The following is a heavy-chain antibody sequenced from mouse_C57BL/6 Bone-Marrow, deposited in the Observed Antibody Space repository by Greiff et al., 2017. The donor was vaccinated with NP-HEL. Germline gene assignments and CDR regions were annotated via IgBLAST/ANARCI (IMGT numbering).Heavy chain of an antibody. V-gene: IGHV5-6*01. J-gene: IGHJ4*01. Sequence: EVQRVESGGDLVKPGGSLKLSCAASGFTFSSYGMSWVRQTPDKRLEWVATISSGGSYTYYPDSVKGRFTISRDNAKNTLYLQMSSLKSEDTAMYYCARHGVVATRDYWGQGTSVTVSS. CDR1: GFTFSSYG. D-gene: IGHD1-1*01. CDR2: ISSGGSYT. CDR3: ARHGVVATRDY.